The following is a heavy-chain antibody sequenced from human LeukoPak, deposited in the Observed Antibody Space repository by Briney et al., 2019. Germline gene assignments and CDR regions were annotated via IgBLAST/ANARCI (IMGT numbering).Heavy chain of an antibody. D-gene: IGHD3-3*01. V-gene: IGHV1-3*01. CDR2: INAGNGNT. CDR1: GYTFTSYT. Sequence: GASVKVSCKASGYTFTSYTMHWVRQAPGQRLEWMGWINAGNGNTKYSQKFQGRVTITRDTSASTAYMELSSLRSEDTAVYYCARHDIGYITIFGVANNAFDIWGQGTMVTVSS. CDR3: ARHDIGYITIFGVANNAFDI. J-gene: IGHJ3*02.